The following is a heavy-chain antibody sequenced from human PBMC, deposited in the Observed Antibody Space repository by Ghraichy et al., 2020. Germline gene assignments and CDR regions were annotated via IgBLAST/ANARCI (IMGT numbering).Heavy chain of an antibody. V-gene: IGHV3-30*18. D-gene: IGHD1-7*01. CDR2: ISYDGSNK. CDR3: AKSQTGTKERKYYYYYGMDV. J-gene: IGHJ6*02. CDR1: GFTFSSYG. Sequence: GGSLRLSCAASGFTFSSYGMHWVRQAPGKGLEWVAVISYDGSNKYYADSVKGRFTISRDNSKNTLYLQMNSLRAEDTAVYYCAKSQTGTKERKYYYYYGMDVWGQGTTVTVSS.